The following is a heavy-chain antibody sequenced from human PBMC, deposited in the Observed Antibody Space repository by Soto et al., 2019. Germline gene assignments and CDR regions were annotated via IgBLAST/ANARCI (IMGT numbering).Heavy chain of an antibody. CDR2: IYPGDSDT. J-gene: IGHJ6*02. CDR1: WCKIISYG. V-gene: IGHV5-51*01. Sequence: GVLLKVPWSVSWCKIISYGIGWVIQMHGKGLEWMGIIYPGDSDTRYSPSFQGQVTISADKSISTAYLQWSSLKASDTAMYYCARGSSSSRGGYYYSGMDVWGQGTTVTVSS. D-gene: IGHD6-6*01. CDR3: ARGSSSSRGGYYYSGMDV.